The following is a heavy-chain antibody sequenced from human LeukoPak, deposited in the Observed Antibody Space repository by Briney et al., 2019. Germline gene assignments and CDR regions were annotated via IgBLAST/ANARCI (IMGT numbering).Heavy chain of an antibody. CDR2: IWYDGSNK. CDR1: GFTFSSYG. J-gene: IGHJ3*02. CDR3: ARNRGGCNAFDI. V-gene: IGHV3-33*01. Sequence: PGRSLRLSCAASGFTFSSYGMHWVRQATGKGLEWVAVIWYDGSNKYYADSVKGRFTISRDNSKNTLYLQMNSLRAEDTAVYYCARNRGGCNAFDIWGQGTMVTVSS. D-gene: IGHD2/OR15-2a*01.